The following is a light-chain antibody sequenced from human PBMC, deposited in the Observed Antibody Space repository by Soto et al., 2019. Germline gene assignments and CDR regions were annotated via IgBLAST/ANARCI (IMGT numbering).Light chain of an antibody. CDR2: EVN. CDR1: SSDIGAYDY. Sequence: QSALTQPASLSGSPGQSITISCTGTSSDIGAYDYVSWFQQHPGKAPKLMISEVNNRPSGVSNRFSGSKSGNTAYLTISGLQAEDEADYYCSSYTSSSTYVFGTGTKLTVL. CDR3: SSYTSSSTYV. V-gene: IGLV2-14*01. J-gene: IGLJ1*01.